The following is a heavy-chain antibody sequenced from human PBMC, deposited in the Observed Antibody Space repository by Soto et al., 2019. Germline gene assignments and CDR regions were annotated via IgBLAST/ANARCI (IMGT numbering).Heavy chain of an antibody. CDR3: ARDPRSDSLSAFDI. D-gene: IGHD3-22*01. V-gene: IGHV4-31*03. CDR1: GGSISSGGYY. CDR2: IYYSGST. J-gene: IGHJ3*02. Sequence: SDTLSLTCTVSGGSISSGGYYWSWIRQHPGKGLEWIGYIYYSGSTYYNPSLKSRVTISVDTSKNQFSLKLSSVTAADTAVYYCARDPRSDSLSAFDIWGQGTMVTVSS.